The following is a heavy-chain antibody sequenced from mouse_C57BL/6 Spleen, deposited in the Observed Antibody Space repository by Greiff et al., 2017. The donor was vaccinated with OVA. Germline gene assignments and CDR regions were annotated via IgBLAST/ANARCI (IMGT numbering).Heavy chain of an antibody. CDR1: GYSITSGYY. CDR2: ISYDGSN. V-gene: IGHV3-6*01. CDR3: ARANWEAWFAY. D-gene: IGHD4-1*01. Sequence: ESGPGLVKPSQSLSLTCSVTGYSITSGYYWNWIRQFPGNKLEWMGYISYDGSNNYNPSLKNRISITRDTSKNQFFLKLNSVTTEDTATYYCARANWEAWFAYWGQGTLVTVSA. J-gene: IGHJ3*01.